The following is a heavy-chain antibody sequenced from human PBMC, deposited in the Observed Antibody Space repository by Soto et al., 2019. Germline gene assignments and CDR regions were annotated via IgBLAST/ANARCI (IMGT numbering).Heavy chain of an antibody. CDR1: GGTFSSYT. Sequence: GASVKVSCKASGGTFSSYTISWVRQAPGQGLEWMGRIIPILGIANYAQKFQGRVTITADKSTSTAYMELSSLRSEDTAVCDFAGLGWTGPINWLDPWGKGTLVTV. CDR2: IIPILGIA. V-gene: IGHV1-69*02. CDR3: AGLGWTGPINWLDP. D-gene: IGHD3-9*01. J-gene: IGHJ5*02.